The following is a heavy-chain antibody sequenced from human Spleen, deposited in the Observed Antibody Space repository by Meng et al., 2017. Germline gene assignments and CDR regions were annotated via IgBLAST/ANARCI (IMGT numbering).Heavy chain of an antibody. J-gene: IGHJ2*01. Sequence: QVQLQESGPGLVKPSQTLSLTCTVSGGSISSSGYYWSWIRQHPGKGLEWIGYIYYSGSTYYNPSVKSLVTISVDTSKNQFSLKLSSVTAADTAVYYCARFRTTNYWYFDLWGRGTLVTVSS. D-gene: IGHD4-17*01. CDR1: GGSISSSGYY. CDR3: ARFRTTNYWYFDL. CDR2: IYYSGST. V-gene: IGHV4-31*01.